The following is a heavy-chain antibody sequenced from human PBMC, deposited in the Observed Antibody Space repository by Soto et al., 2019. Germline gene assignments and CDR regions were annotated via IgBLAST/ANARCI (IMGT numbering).Heavy chain of an antibody. D-gene: IGHD5-18*01. CDR1: GSAFRTSA. Sequence: PGGPLRLSFAASGSAFRTSALSWVRQAPGKGLEWVGGMSGSGRSTYSADSLKGPFTISRDNPKNMLSLQMDTLRAEDTAGYNCAKDRRGGSYGQDDFDYWGQGTLVTVSS. J-gene: IGHJ4*02. V-gene: IGHV3-23*01. CDR3: AKDRRGGSYGQDDFDY. CDR2: MSGSGRST.